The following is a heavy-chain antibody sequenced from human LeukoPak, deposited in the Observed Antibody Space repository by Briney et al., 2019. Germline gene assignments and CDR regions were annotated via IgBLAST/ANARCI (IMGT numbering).Heavy chain of an antibody. Sequence: SETLSLTCTVSGGSISSSSYYWGWIRQPPGKGLEWIGSIYYSGSTYYNPSLKSRVTISVDTSKNQFSLKLSSVTAADTAVYYCVVRSLESTEGSFYFDYWGQGTLVTVSS. V-gene: IGHV4-39*01. D-gene: IGHD3-3*01. J-gene: IGHJ4*02. CDR3: VVRSLESTEGSFYFDY. CDR1: GGSISSSSYY. CDR2: IYYSGST.